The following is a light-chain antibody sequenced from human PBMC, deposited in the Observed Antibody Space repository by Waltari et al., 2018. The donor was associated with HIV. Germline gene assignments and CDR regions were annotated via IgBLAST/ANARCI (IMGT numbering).Light chain of an antibody. J-gene: IGLJ2*01. CDR1: SSDVGGYNY. CDR2: EVS. Sequence: QSALTQPASVSGSPGQSITISCPGTSSDVGGYNYVSWYQHHPGKAPKLMIYEVSNRPSGVSNRFSGSKSGNTASLTISGLQAEDEADYYCSSYTTSSSTLPFGGGTKLTVL. V-gene: IGLV2-14*01. CDR3: SSYTTSSSTLP.